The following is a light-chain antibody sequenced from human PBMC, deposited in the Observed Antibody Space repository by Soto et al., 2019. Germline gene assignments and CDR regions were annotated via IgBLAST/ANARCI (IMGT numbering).Light chain of an antibody. CDR1: QSISNW. CDR3: QQYSVMGT. CDR2: KAS. Sequence: DLQMTQSPSTLSASLGDRVTITCRASQSISNWLAWFQQKPGKAPKLLIYKASTLQSGVPSRFSGSGSGTQFTLTISSLQPDDFATYYCQQYSVMGTFGQGTKVEIK. V-gene: IGKV1-5*03. J-gene: IGKJ1*01.